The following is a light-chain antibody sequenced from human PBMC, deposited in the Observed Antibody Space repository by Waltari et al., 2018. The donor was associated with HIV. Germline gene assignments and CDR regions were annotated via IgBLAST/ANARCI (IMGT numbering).Light chain of an antibody. CDR2: GNT. V-gene: IGLV2-14*01. CDR1: SDDIGLYNF. CDR3: SSFATSDTLL. J-gene: IGLJ2*01. Sequence: QSALTQPASVSGSPGQSITISCTGTSDDIGLYNFVSWYQKHPDKAPQLIIYGNTNRPSGFSSLFSGSKSDNPASLTISGLQAEDEADYYCSSFATSDTLLFGGGTKLTVL.